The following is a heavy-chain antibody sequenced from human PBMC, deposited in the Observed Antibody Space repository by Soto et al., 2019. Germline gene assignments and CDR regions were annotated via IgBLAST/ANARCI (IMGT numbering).Heavy chain of an antibody. CDR3: ARLPVLWSGYPWYFDY. CDR2: IYYSGST. Sequence: QLQLQESGPGLVKPSETLSLTCTVSGGSISSSSYYWGWIRQPPGKGLEWIGSIYYSGSTYYNPSLKSRVTISVDTSKNQFSLQLSSVTAADTAVYYCARLPVLWSGYPWYFDYLGQGTLVTVSS. J-gene: IGHJ4*02. CDR1: GGSISSSSYY. D-gene: IGHD3-3*01. V-gene: IGHV4-39*01.